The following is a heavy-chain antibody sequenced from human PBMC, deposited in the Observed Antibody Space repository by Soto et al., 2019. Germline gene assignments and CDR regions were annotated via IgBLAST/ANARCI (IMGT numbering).Heavy chain of an antibody. V-gene: IGHV3-30-3*01. Sequence: QVQLVESGGGVVQPGRSLRLSCAASGFTFSSYAMHWVRQAPGKGLEWVAVISYDGSNKYYADSVKGRFTISRDNSKNTLYLQMNSLRAEDTAVYYCARGDHVDTAMPTHSAFDIWGQGTMVTVSS. CDR2: ISYDGSNK. CDR1: GFTFSSYA. D-gene: IGHD5-18*01. CDR3: ARGDHVDTAMPTHSAFDI. J-gene: IGHJ3*02.